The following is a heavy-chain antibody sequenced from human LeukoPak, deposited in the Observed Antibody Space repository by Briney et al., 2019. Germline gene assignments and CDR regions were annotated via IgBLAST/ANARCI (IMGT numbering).Heavy chain of an antibody. J-gene: IGHJ3*02. CDR1: GFNFSTYW. CDR3: AKDRARYYYDSSGYYTDAFDI. Sequence: GGSLRLSCGASGFNFSTYWMSWVRQAPGKGLEWVANIKQDGSEKYYVDSVKGRFTISRDNSKNTLYLQMNSLRAEDTAVYYCAKDRARYYYDSSGYYTDAFDIWGQGTMVTVSS. D-gene: IGHD3-22*01. V-gene: IGHV3-7*03. CDR2: IKQDGSEK.